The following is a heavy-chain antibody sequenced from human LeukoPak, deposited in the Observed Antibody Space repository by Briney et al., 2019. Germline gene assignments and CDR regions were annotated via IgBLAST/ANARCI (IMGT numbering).Heavy chain of an antibody. D-gene: IGHD4-17*01. J-gene: IGHJ4*02. Sequence: SETLSLTCTVSGGSISSYYWSWIRQPPGKGLEWIGYIYYSGSTNYNPSLKSRVTISVDTSKNQFSLKLSSVTAADTAVYYCARDDYGDYGLDYWGQGTLVTVS. CDR2: IYYSGST. CDR3: ARDDYGDYGLDY. CDR1: GGSISSYY. V-gene: IGHV4-59*01.